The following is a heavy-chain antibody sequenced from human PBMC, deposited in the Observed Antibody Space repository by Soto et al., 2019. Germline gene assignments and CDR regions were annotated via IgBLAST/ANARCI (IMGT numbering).Heavy chain of an antibody. CDR3: ARGGPTGGSYKYNWFDP. J-gene: IGHJ5*02. Sequence: SETLSLTCTVSGGSISSGDFYWSWIRQPPGRGLEWIGYISYSGSTYYNTSLKSRVTISVDTSKNQFSLKLNSVTAADTAVYYCARGGPTGGSYKYNWFDPWRQGTLVTVSS. D-gene: IGHD2-15*01. CDR2: ISYSGST. V-gene: IGHV4-30-4*01. CDR1: GGSISSGDFY.